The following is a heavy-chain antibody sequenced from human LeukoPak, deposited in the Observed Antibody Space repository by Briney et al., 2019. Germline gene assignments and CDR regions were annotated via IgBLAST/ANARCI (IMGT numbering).Heavy chain of an antibody. CDR3: TTGSSGWST. D-gene: IGHD6-19*01. V-gene: IGHV3-15*01. CDR1: GFTFKLYA. CDR2: IKSKTDGGTT. J-gene: IGHJ5*02. Sequence: GGSLRLSCAASGFTFKLYAMTWVRQAPGRGLEWVGHIKSKTDGGTTDYGAPVKGRFTISRDDSKNTLYLQMNSLKTEDTAVYYCTTGSSGWSTWGQGTLVTASS.